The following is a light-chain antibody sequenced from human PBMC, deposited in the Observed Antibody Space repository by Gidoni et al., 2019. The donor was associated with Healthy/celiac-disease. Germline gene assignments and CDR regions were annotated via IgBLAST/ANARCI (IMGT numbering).Light chain of an antibody. CDR3: QQSYSTPLT. CDR1: QSISRY. V-gene: IGKV1-39*01. J-gene: IGKJ4*01. Sequence: DIQMTQSPSSLSASVGDRVTIPCRASQSISRYLNWYQQKPGKAPTLLNYAASSLQSGVPSRFSGSGSGKDITLTISSLQHEDFATYYYQQSYSTPLTFGGGTKVEIK. CDR2: AAS.